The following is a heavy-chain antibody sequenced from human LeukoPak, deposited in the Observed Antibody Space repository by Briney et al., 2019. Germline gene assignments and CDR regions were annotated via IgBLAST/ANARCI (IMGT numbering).Heavy chain of an antibody. J-gene: IGHJ6*03. CDR1: GGTFSSYA. D-gene: IGHD6-13*01. V-gene: IGHV1-69*05. CDR2: IIPIFGTA. Sequence: SVKVSCKASGGTFSSYAISWVRQAPGQGFEWMGGIIPIFGTANYAQKFQGRVTITTDESTSTAYMELSSLRSEDTAVYYCARGLEQPPYYYYMDVWGKGTTVTVSS. CDR3: ARGLEQPPYYYYMDV.